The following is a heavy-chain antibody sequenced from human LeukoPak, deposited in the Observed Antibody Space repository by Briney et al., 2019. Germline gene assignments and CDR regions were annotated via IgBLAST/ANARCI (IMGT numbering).Heavy chain of an antibody. D-gene: IGHD3-9*01. J-gene: IGHJ4*02. Sequence: GGSLRLSCAASGFTFSSYAMSWVRQAPGKGLEWVSAISGSGGSTYCADSVKGRFTISRDNSKNTLYLQMNSLRAEDTAVYYCAKGVGLRYFDWLLGGGQFDYWGQGTLVTVSS. CDR1: GFTFSSYA. CDR2: ISGSGGST. CDR3: AKGVGLRYFDWLLGGGQFDY. V-gene: IGHV3-23*01.